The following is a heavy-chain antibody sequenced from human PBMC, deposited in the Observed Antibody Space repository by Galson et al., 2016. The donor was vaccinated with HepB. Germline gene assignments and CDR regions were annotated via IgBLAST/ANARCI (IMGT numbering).Heavy chain of an antibody. CDR1: GFTFNDYD. Sequence: SLRLSCAISGFTFNDYDMHWVRQGTGQSLEWVATMGPHGDKYYPGSVKGRFIVSRESAKNSLFLQMDSLRAGDSGVYYCASGTHWNHAYRGQGTRVTVSA. CDR3: ASGTHWNHAY. V-gene: IGHV3-13*01. J-gene: IGHJ4*02. D-gene: IGHD1-14*01. CDR2: MGPHGDK.